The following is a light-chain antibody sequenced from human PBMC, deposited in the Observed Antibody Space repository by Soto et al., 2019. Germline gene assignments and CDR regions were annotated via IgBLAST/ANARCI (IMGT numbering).Light chain of an antibody. J-gene: IGKJ1*01. CDR3: QQYKSYWT. CDR2: GAS. CDR1: QNIDMY. V-gene: IGKV1-5*01. Sequence: IRITHSPSSLSASVFYTVTSTCRASQNIDMYLNWYQQKPGKAPRVLISGASNLQSGVPSRFSGSGSGTEFTLTINSLQPDDFATYYCQQYKSYWTFGQGTKVDI.